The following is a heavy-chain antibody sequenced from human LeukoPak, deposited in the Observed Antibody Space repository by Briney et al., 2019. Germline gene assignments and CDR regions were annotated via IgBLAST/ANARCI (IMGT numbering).Heavy chain of an antibody. V-gene: IGHV4-39*07. CDR1: GGSISSSSYY. J-gene: IGHJ3*02. D-gene: IGHD3-22*01. CDR3: ARRSPDSSGYHRGDCAFDI. CDR2: NYYSGST. Sequence: SETLSLTCTVSGGSISSSSYYWGWIRQPPGKGLEWNGSNYYSGSTYYNPSLKSRVTISVDTSKNQFSLKLSSVTAADTAVYYCARRSPDSSGYHRGDCAFDIWGQGTMVTVSS.